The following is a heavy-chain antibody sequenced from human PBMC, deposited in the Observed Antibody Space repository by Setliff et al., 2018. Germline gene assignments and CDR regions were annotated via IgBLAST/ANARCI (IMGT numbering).Heavy chain of an antibody. CDR3: ARGLSKRDY. CDR2: IHYSGST. J-gene: IGHJ4*02. Sequence: SETLSLTCSVSGASINRDYWNWIRQPPGKGLEWIGYIHYSGSTNYNPSLKSRVTISFNTSKNQISLKLSSVTAADTAVYYCARGLSKRDYWGQGTLVTVSS. V-gene: IGHV4-59*12. CDR1: GASINRDY.